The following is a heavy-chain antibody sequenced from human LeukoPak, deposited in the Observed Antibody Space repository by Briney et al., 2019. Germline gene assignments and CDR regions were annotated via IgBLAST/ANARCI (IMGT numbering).Heavy chain of an antibody. CDR1: GGSISSSSYY. V-gene: IGHV4-39*07. J-gene: IGHJ5*02. CDR3: ARVGVENDSWFDP. Sequence: SETLSLTCTVSGGSISSSSYYWGWIRQPPGKGLEWIGSIYYSGSTYYNPSFKSRVTISVDTSKNQFSLKLSSVTAADTAVYYCARVGVENDSWFDPWGQGTLVTVSS. CDR2: IYYSGST. D-gene: IGHD3-16*01.